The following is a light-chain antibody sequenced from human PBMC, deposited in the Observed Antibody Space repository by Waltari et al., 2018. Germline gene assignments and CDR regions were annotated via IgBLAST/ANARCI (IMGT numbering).Light chain of an antibody. CDR1: RSNIGSNT. CDR3: AAWDDSLNGFYV. J-gene: IGLJ1*01. Sequence: QSVLTQPPSASGTPGQRVTISCSGSRSNIGSNTVNWYQQPPGTAPKLLIYTNNQRPSGVPDRFSGSKSGTSASLAISGLQSEDEADYYCAAWDDSLNGFYVFGTGTKVTVL. V-gene: IGLV1-44*01. CDR2: TNN.